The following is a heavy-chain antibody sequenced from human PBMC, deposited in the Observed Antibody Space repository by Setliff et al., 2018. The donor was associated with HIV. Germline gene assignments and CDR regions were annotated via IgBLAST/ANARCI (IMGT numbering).Heavy chain of an antibody. V-gene: IGHV4-34*01. CDR3: ARRETQLWDDPFDV. D-gene: IGHD1-26*01. J-gene: IGHJ3*01. Sequence: SETLSLTCVVYGGSFRGYYWGWIRQPPGKGLEWIGSIHDSGHTKYHPSLKSRLTVSVNPSKKQFSMKLTSVTAADTAVYYCARRETQLWDDPFDVWGQGTMVTVSS. CDR1: GGSFRGYY. CDR2: IHDSGHT.